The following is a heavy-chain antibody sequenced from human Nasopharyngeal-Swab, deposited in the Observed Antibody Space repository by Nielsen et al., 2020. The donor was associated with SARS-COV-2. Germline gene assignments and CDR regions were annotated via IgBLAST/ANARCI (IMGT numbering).Heavy chain of an antibody. CDR3: ARVEAGYSSGGPYYYYGMDV. Sequence: ASVKVSCKASGYTFTGYYMHWVRQAPGQRLEGMGWINAGNGNTKYSQKFQGRVTITRDTSASTAYMELSSLRSEDTAVYYCARVEAGYSSGGPYYYYGMDVWGQGTTVTVSS. CDR1: GYTFTGYY. CDR2: INAGNGNT. V-gene: IGHV1-3*01. J-gene: IGHJ6*02. D-gene: IGHD6-19*01.